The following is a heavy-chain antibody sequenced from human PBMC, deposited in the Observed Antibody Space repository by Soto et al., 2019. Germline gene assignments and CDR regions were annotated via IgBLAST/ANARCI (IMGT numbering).Heavy chain of an antibody. J-gene: IGHJ3*02. CDR2: ISSSSSYI. V-gene: IGHV3-21*01. CDR3: ARSGMDYDSSGYYYLGGAFDI. Sequence: XVSLRLSCAASGFTFSSYSMNWVRQAPGKGLEWVSSISSSSSYIYYADSVKGRFTISRDNAKNSLYLQMNSLRAEDTAVYYCARSGMDYDSSGYYYLGGAFDIWGQGTMVTVSS. CDR1: GFTFSSYS. D-gene: IGHD3-22*01.